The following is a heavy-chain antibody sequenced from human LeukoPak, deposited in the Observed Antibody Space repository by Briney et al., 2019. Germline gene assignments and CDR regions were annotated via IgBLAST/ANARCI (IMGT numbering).Heavy chain of an antibody. CDR3: AREDDGSGSYYNVPWFDP. CDR2: ISYDGSNK. CDR1: GFTFSSYG. J-gene: IGHJ5*02. D-gene: IGHD3-10*01. Sequence: PGRSLRLSCAASGFTFSSYGMHWVRQAPGKGLEWVAVISYDGSNKYYADSVKGRFTISRDNSKNTLYLQMNSLRAEDTAVYYCAREDDGSGSYYNVPWFDPWGQGTLVTVSS. V-gene: IGHV3-30*03.